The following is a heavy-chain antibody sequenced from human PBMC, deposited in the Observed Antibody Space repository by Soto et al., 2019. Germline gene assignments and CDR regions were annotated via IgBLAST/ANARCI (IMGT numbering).Heavy chain of an antibody. J-gene: IGHJ4*02. CDR2: ISTSSGSI. Sequence: GGSLRLSCAASGFTFSSYSMNWVRQAPGKGLGWVSYISTSSGSIYYADSVKGRFTISRDNAKNSLYLQMNSLRADDTAVYYCARDQSNWGQGTLVTVSS. V-gene: IGHV3-48*01. CDR1: GFTFSSYS. CDR3: ARDQSN.